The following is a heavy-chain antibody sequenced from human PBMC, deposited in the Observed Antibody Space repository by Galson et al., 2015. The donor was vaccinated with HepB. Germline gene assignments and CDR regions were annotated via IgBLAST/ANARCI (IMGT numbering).Heavy chain of an antibody. Sequence: SVKVSCKASGGTFSSYAISWVRQAPGQGLEWMGGIIPIFGTANYAQKFQGRVTITADESTSTAYMELSSLRSEDTAVYYCARAGDIVVVPAANNDAFDIWGQGTMVTVSP. J-gene: IGHJ3*02. CDR3: ARAGDIVVVPAANNDAFDI. CDR2: IIPIFGTA. CDR1: GGTFSSYA. V-gene: IGHV1-69*13. D-gene: IGHD2-2*01.